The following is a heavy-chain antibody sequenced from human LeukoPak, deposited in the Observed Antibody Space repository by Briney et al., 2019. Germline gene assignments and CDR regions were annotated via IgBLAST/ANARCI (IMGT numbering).Heavy chain of an antibody. CDR3: ARAHIITMVRGVRGSFDY. J-gene: IGHJ4*02. CDR1: GYTFTGYY. CDR2: INPNSGGT. D-gene: IGHD3-10*01. Sequence: GASVKVSCKASGYTFTGYYMQWVRQAPGQGREGMGWINPNSGGTNYAQKFQGRVTMTTDTSISTAYMELSRLRSHDTAVYYCARAHIITMVRGVRGSFDYWGQGTLVTVSS. V-gene: IGHV1-2*02.